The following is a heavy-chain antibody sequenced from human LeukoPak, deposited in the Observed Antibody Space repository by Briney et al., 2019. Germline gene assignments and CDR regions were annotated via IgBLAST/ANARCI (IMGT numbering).Heavy chain of an antibody. J-gene: IGHJ5*02. D-gene: IGHD3-22*01. CDR2: INPNSGGA. Sequence: ASVKVSCKASGYTFTGYYMHWVRQAPGQGLEWMGWINPNSGGANYAQKFQGRVTMTRDTSISTAYMELSRLRSDDTAVYYCARTYYYDSSGYYPNWFDPWGQGTLVTVSS. CDR3: ARTYYYDSSGYYPNWFDP. CDR1: GYTFTGYY. V-gene: IGHV1-2*02.